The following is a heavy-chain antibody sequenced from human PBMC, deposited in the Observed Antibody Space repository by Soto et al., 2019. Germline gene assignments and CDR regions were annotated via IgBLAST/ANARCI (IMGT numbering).Heavy chain of an antibody. J-gene: IGHJ4*02. V-gene: IGHV3-21*01. Sequence: PGGSLRLSCAASGFIFSDYSVNWVRQAPGKGLEWVSYISSSSIYIYNADSVKGRFTISRDNAKNSLYLQMNSLTTEDTAVYYCARVGYCGSTSCYGYFDDWGQGTLVTVSS. CDR2: ISSSSIYI. D-gene: IGHD2-2*03. CDR1: GFIFSDYS. CDR3: ARVGYCGSTSCYGYFDD.